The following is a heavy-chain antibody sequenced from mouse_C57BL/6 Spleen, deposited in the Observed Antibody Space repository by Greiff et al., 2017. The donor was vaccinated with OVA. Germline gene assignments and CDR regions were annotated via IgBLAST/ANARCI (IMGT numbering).Heavy chain of an antibody. D-gene: IGHD2-4*01. CDR3: AREDYDVDYYYAMDY. Sequence: QVQLQQSGPELVQPGASVKISCKASGYAFSSSWMNWVKQRPGKGLEWIGRISPGDGDTNYNGKFKGKATLTADKSSSTAYMQLSSLTSEDSAVYFCAREDYDVDYYYAMDYWGQGTSVTVSS. CDR1: GYAFSSSW. CDR2: ISPGDGDT. V-gene: IGHV1-82*01. J-gene: IGHJ4*01.